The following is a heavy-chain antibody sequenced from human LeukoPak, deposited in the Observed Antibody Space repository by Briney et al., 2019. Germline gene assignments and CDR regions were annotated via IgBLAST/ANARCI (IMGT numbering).Heavy chain of an antibody. CDR3: ARHRSRYYDFWSGPSSDFDY. J-gene: IGHJ4*02. D-gene: IGHD3-3*01. V-gene: IGHV5-51*01. Sequence: GESLKISCKGSGYSFTSYWIGWVRQMPGKGLEWMGIIYPGDSDTRYSPSFQGQVTISADKSISTAYLQWSSPKASDTAMYYCARHRSRYYDFWSGPSSDFDYWGQGTLVTVSS. CDR1: GYSFTSYW. CDR2: IYPGDSDT.